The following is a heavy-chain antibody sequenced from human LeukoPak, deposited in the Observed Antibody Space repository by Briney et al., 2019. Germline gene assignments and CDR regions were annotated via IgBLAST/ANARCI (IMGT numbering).Heavy chain of an antibody. Sequence: PGGSLRLSCATSGFTFGGYVMSWVRQAPGKGLEWVAVISYDGSNKYYADSVKGRFTISRDNSKNTLYLQMNSLRAEDTAVYYCARDVEMAHWGQGTLVTVSS. CDR2: ISYDGSNK. CDR3: ARDVEMAH. V-gene: IGHV3-30-3*01. CDR1: GFTFGGYV. D-gene: IGHD5-24*01. J-gene: IGHJ4*02.